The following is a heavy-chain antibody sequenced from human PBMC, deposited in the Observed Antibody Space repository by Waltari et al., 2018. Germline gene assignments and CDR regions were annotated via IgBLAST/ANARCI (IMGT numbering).Heavy chain of an antibody. D-gene: IGHD2-8*01. CDR1: GGTFSSYA. Sequence: QVQLVQSGAEVKKPGSSVKVSCKASGGTFSSYAISWVRQAPGQGLEWMGRIIPIFGPANYAQKFQGRVKITADKSTSTAYMELSSLRSEDTAVYYCARGEYCTNGVCYSSVYDYYYMDVWGKGTTVTVSS. V-gene: IGHV1-69*08. CDR3: ARGEYCTNGVCYSSVYDYYYMDV. CDR2: IIPIFGPA. J-gene: IGHJ6*03.